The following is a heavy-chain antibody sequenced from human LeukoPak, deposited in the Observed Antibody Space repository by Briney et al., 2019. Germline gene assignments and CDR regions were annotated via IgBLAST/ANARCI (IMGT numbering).Heavy chain of an antibody. CDR1: GYSISTGYF. D-gene: IGHD1-1*01. V-gene: IGHV4-38-2*01. CDR3: ARHYWTPGAFDI. J-gene: IGHJ3*02. Sequence: SETLSLTCVVSGYSISTGYFWGWVRQPPGKGLEWIGSIYRSGSTYYNPSLKSRVTVSVDTSKNQFSLKLSSVTAADTAVYYCARHYWTPGAFDIWGQGTVVTVSS. CDR2: IYRSGST.